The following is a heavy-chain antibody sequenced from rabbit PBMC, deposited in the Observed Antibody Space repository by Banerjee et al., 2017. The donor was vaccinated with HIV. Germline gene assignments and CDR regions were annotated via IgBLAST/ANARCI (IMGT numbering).Heavy chain of an antibody. CDR2: IVAGSSGST. J-gene: IGHJ4*01. D-gene: IGHD6-1*01. CDR3: ARDADYVGYGYVFNL. CDR1: GFSFSSSYY. V-gene: IGHV1S45*01. Sequence: QEQLEESGGDLVKPEGSLTLTCTASGFSFSSSYYMCWVRQAPGKGLEWIGCIVAGSSGSTYYASWAKGQFTISKTSSTTVTLQMTSLTAADTATYFCARDADYVGYGYVFNLWGPGTLVTVS.